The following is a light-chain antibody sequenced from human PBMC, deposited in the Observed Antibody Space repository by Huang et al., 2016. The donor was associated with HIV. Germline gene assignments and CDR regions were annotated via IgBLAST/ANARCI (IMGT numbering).Light chain of an antibody. Sequence: DIVLTQSPGTLSLSPGQSATLSCRASQSVRDDNLAWYQHTPGPPPRRLIYGASRRATGVTDRCSGSGSGRDFTLTVSRLEPVDVSVYYCQQYGSVSRFGGGTKVEIK. V-gene: IGKV3-20*01. J-gene: IGKJ4*01. CDR2: GAS. CDR3: QQYGSVSR. CDR1: QSVRDDN.